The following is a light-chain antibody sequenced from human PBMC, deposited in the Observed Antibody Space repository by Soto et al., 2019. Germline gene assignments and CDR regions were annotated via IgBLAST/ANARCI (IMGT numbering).Light chain of an antibody. CDR2: YDS. V-gene: IGLV3-21*04. CDR3: QVWDIMTDNYV. CDR1: NIGNKR. Sequence: SYELTQPPSVSVAPEKTATITCGGNNIGNKRVHWYRQKPGRAPVLVISYDSDRPSGIPERFSGSNSGNTATLTISRVEDGDEADYYCQVWDIMTDNYVFGPGTKVTVL. J-gene: IGLJ1*01.